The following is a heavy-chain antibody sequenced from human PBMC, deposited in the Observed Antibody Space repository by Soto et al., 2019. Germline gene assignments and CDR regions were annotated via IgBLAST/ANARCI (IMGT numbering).Heavy chain of an antibody. CDR2: IIPIFGTA. D-gene: IGHD5-12*01. J-gene: IGHJ5*02. CDR3: ARESKANNWFDP. V-gene: IGHV1-69*13. Sequence: SVKVSCKASGGTFSSYAISWVRQAPGQGLEWMGGIIPIFGTANYAQKFQGRVTITADESTSTAYMELSSLRSEDTAVYYCARESKANNWFDPWGQGTLVTVSS. CDR1: GGTFSSYA.